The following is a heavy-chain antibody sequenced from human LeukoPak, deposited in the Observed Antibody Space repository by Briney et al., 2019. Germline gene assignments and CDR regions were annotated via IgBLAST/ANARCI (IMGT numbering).Heavy chain of an antibody. CDR3: ASGRSSSWYYYYYMDV. J-gene: IGHJ6*03. V-gene: IGHV4-59*12. D-gene: IGHD6-13*01. Sequence: SETLSLTCTVSGGSISSYYWSWIRQPPGKGLEWIGSIYDSGSTNYNPSLKSRVTISVDTSKNQFSLKLSSVTAADTAVYYCASGRSSSWYYYYYMDVWGKGTTVTVSS. CDR1: GGSISSYY. CDR2: IYDSGST.